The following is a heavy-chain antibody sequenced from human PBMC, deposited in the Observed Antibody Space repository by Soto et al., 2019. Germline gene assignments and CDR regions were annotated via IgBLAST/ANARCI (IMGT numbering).Heavy chain of an antibody. CDR2: INHSGST. Sequence: QVQLQQWGAGLLKPSETLSLTCAVYGGSFSGYYWSWIRQPPGKGLEWIGEINHSGSTNYNPSLKSRVTISVDTSKNQFSLKLGSVTAADTAVYYCARGGPGDYDAFDIWGQGTMVTVSS. CDR1: GGSFSGYY. J-gene: IGHJ3*02. V-gene: IGHV4-34*01. D-gene: IGHD4-17*01. CDR3: ARGGPGDYDAFDI.